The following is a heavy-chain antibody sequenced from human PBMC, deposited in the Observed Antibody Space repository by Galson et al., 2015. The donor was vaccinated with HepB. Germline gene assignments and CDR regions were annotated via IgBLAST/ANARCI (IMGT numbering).Heavy chain of an antibody. Sequence: LSLTCTVSGGAISRGGYYWSWIRQHPGTGLEWIAFIFYTGNSYYNPSLKSRVAISVDTSKNQFSLKLNSVTAADTAVYYCARDPSSNSNGMDVWGQGTMVTVSS. CDR1: GGAISRGGYY. V-gene: IGHV4-31*03. CDR2: IFYTGNS. CDR3: ARDPSSNSNGMDV. J-gene: IGHJ6*02. D-gene: IGHD6-6*01.